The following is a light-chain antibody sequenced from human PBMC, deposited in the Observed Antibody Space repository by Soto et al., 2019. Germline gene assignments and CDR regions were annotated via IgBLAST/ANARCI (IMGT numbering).Light chain of an antibody. CDR2: SNN. J-gene: IGLJ2*01. Sequence: QSVLTQPPSASGTPGQRVTISCSGSSSNIGSNTVNWYQQLPGTAPKLLIYSNNQRLSGVPDRFSSSKSGTSASLAISGLQSEDEADYYCAAWDESLNVVVFGGGTKLTVL. V-gene: IGLV1-44*01. CDR3: AAWDESLNVVV. CDR1: SSNIGSNT.